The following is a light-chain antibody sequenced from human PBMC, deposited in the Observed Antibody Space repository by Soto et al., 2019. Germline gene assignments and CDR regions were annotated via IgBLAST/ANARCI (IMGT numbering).Light chain of an antibody. CDR1: QSLLHSNGYNY. CDR3: MQALQTP. J-gene: IGKJ5*01. CDR2: LGS. Sequence: DLVMTQSPLSLPVTPGEPASISCRSSQSLLHSNGYNYLDWYLQKPGQSPQLLIYLGSNRASGVPDRFSGSGSGTDFTLKISRVEAEDVGVYYCMQALQTPIGQGTRLEIK. V-gene: IGKV2-28*01.